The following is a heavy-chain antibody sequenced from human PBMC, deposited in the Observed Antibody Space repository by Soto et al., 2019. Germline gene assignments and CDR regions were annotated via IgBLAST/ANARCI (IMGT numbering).Heavy chain of an antibody. CDR2: IYYSGSA. CDR1: GGSISSSSYY. J-gene: IGHJ4*02. Sequence: QLQLQESGPGLVKPSETLSLTCTVSGGSISSSSYYWGWIRQPPGKGLEWIGNIYYSGSAYYNPSLKSRVTISVDMSKNNFSLKLSSVTAADTAVYYCARRRVSGPVDYWGQGTLVTVSS. D-gene: IGHD3-10*01. V-gene: IGHV4-39*02. CDR3: ARRRVSGPVDY.